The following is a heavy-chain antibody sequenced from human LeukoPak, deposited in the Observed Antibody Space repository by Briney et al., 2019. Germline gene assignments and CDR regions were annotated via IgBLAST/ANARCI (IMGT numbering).Heavy chain of an antibody. CDR2: IIPIFGTA. CDR1: GGTFSSYA. D-gene: IGHD3-22*01. J-gene: IGHJ3*02. V-gene: IGHV1-69*06. CDR3: ARHRLHRLYYDNSGYYHDAFDI. Sequence: SVKVSCKASGGTFSSYAISWVRQAPGQGLEWMGGIIPIFGTANYAQKFQGRVTITADKSTNTAYMELRSLRSDDTAMYYCARHRLHRLYYDNSGYYHDAFDIWGQGTMVTVSS.